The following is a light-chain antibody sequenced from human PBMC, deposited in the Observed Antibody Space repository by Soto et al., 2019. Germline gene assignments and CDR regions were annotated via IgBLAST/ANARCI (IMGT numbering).Light chain of an antibody. CDR3: QVWDSTHVV. V-gene: IGLV3-9*01. CDR2: RDS. CDR1: NIGSKN. J-gene: IGLJ2*01. Sequence: SYELTQPLSVSVALGQTARITCGGNNIGSKNVHWYQQKPGQAPVLVIYRDSNRPSGIPERFSGSNSGNTATLTISRAQAGDEADYYCQVWDSTHVVFGGGTKLTVL.